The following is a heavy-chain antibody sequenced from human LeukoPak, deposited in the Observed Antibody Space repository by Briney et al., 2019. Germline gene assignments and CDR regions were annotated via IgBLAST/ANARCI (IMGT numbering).Heavy chain of an antibody. Sequence: GGSLRLSCAASGFTFSSYWLHWVRHAPGKGLVWVSRIKSDGSSTSYADSVKGRFTISRDNAKNTLYLQMNSLRAEDTAVYYCARANYGSGSPVYYFDYWGRGTLVTVSS. D-gene: IGHD3-10*01. CDR1: GFTFSSYW. CDR2: IKSDGSST. V-gene: IGHV3-74*01. CDR3: ARANYGSGSPVYYFDY. J-gene: IGHJ4*02.